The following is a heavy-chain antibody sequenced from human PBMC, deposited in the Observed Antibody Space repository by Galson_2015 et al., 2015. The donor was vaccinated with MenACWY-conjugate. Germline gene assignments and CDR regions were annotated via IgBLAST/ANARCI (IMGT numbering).Heavy chain of an antibody. CDR2: IYPGDSNT. J-gene: IGHJ4*02. CDR3: ARHMVGAITLDY. Sequence: QSGAEVKKPGESLKISCTDSGSSFTNYWIAWVRQMPGKGLEWMGIIYPGDSNTIYSPSFQGQVTMSADKSISTAYLQWSSLKASDSAMYYCARHMVGAITLDYWGQGTLVTVSS. D-gene: IGHD1-26*01. CDR1: GSSFTNYW. V-gene: IGHV5-51*01.